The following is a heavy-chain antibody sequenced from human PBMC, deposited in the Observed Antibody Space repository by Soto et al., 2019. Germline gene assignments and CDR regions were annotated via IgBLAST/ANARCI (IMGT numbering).Heavy chain of an antibody. CDR1: GAAFSNYT. CDR3: ASGKSQMSQDRMGFYYYMDV. CDR2: VIPLLDAS. J-gene: IGHJ6*03. D-gene: IGHD2-15*01. Sequence: QVQLVQSGADVKKPGSSVKISCTASGAAFSNYTFTGVRRAPGEGLEGVGRVIPLLDASNYAEKFQDRVTISADRSTSTVYMELSGLRYEDSAIYYCASGKSQMSQDRMGFYYYMDVWGKGTSVTVSS. V-gene: IGHV1-69*08.